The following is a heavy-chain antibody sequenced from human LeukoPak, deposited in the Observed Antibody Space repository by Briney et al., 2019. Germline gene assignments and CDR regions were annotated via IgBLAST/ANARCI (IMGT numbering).Heavy chain of an antibody. D-gene: IGHD2-15*01. CDR1: GFTFSGYW. V-gene: IGHV3-7*03. CDR2: IKQYGSEK. J-gene: IGHJ4*01. CDR3: AKGGYRIGGSCYSDYFDY. Sequence: GGSLRLSCAASGFTFSGYWMSWVRQAPGKGLEWVAYIKQYGSEKYYVDSVKGRFTISRDNAKNSLYLQMNSLRAEDTAVYSCAKGGYRIGGSCYSDYFDYSGHGTLVTVSS.